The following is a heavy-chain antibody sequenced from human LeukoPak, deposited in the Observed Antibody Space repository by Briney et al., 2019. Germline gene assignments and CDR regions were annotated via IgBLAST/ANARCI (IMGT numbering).Heavy chain of an antibody. Sequence: ASVKVSCKTSEGTFTSYAITWVRQAPGQGLDGMGKIIPISGTTNCAQKFQGRVTFTADESTSTAYMELSSLRSEDTALYYCARKLRLGGNWFDPWGQGTLVTVSS. CDR3: ARKLRLGGNWFDP. V-gene: IGHV1-69*13. J-gene: IGHJ5*02. D-gene: IGHD1-26*01. CDR2: IIPISGTT. CDR1: EGTFTSYA.